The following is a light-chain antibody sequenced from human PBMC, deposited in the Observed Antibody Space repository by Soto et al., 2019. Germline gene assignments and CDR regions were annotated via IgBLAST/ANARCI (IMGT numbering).Light chain of an antibody. J-gene: IGKJ2*01. CDR1: QSVSNSY. CDR3: QQYGSSRNT. CDR2: GAS. V-gene: IGKV3-20*01. Sequence: EIVLTQSPGTLSLSPGERATLSCRTNQSVSNSYLAWYQQKAGQAPRLLIYGASSRATGIPDRFSGSGSATDFTLTISRVEPEDFAVYYCQQYGSSRNTFGQGTKLDIK.